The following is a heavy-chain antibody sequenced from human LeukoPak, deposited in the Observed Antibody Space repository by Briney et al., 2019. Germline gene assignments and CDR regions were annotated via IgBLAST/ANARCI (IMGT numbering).Heavy chain of an antibody. J-gene: IGHJ4*02. D-gene: IGHD6-19*01. V-gene: IGHV3-30-3*01. CDR2: ISYDGSNK. CDR3: ARVSPLIAVAGTYLDY. Sequence: GMSLRLSCAASGFTFSSYAMHWVRQAPGKGLEWVAFISYDGSNKYYADSVKGRYTISRDNSKNTLYLQMNSLRAEDTAVYYCARVSPLIAVAGTYLDYWGQGTLVTVSS. CDR1: GFTFSSYA.